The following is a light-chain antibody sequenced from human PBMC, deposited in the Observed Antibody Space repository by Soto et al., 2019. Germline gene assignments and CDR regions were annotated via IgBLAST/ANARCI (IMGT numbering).Light chain of an antibody. V-gene: IGKV1-39*01. CDR2: AAS. CDR3: QQSYSTPPET. J-gene: IGKJ5*01. CDR1: QSITTY. Sequence: DSQMTQSPSSLSASLGERVTITCRASQSITTYLNWYQQKPGKAPKLLIYAASSLQSGVPSRFSGSGSGTDFTLTISSLQPEDFATYYCQQSYSTPPETFGQGTRLEIK.